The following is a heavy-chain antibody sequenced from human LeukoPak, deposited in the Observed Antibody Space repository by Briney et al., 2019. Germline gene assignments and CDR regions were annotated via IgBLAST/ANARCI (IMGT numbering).Heavy chain of an antibody. V-gene: IGHV3-74*01. CDR2: ISTDGTNT. CDR1: GFTFSNYW. J-gene: IGHJ3*02. Sequence: GGSLRLSCAASGFTFSNYWMHWVRRAPGKGLLWVSRISTDGTNTNYADSVKGRFTISRDNAKNILYLEMNSLRAEGTAVYYCVREYSSSSGRAFDIWGQGTKVTVSS. CDR3: VREYSSSSGRAFDI. D-gene: IGHD6-6*01.